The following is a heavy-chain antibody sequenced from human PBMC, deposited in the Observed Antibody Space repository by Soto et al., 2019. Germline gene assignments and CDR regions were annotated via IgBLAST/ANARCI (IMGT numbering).Heavy chain of an antibody. CDR1: GFAFNNYG. CDR3: AREDSIIIPAVSDF. V-gene: IGHV3-21*01. J-gene: IGHJ4*02. D-gene: IGHD2-2*01. CDR2: ISKSDYT. Sequence: GGSLRLSCTVSGFAFNNYGINWVRQAPGKGLEWVSSISKSDYTYYSDSVKGRFTISRDNAKNSVSLQMNTPRVEDTAVYYCAREDSIIIPAVSDFWGQGTLVTVS.